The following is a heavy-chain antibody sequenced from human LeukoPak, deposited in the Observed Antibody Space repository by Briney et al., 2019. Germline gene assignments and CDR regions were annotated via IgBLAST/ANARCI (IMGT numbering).Heavy chain of an antibody. CDR2: IKQDGSAK. Sequence: GGSLRLSCAASGFTFSSYWMSWVRQAPGKGLEWVANIKQDGSAKYYVDSVKGRFTISRDNAKNSLYLQMNSLRAEDTAVYYCAIEGGGYDLGYWGQGTLVTVSS. CDR3: AIEGGGYDLGY. J-gene: IGHJ4*02. D-gene: IGHD5-12*01. V-gene: IGHV3-7*01. CDR1: GFTFSSYW.